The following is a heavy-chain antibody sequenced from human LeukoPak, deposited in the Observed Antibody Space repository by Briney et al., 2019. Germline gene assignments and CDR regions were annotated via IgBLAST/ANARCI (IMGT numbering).Heavy chain of an antibody. J-gene: IGHJ3*02. D-gene: IGHD2-2*01. Sequence: GGSLRLSCAASGFTFSSYSMNWVRQAPGKGLEWVSSISSSSSYIYYADSVKGRFTISRDNAKNSLYLQMNSLRAKDTAVYYCARGAYCSSTSCYLEAFDIWGQGTMVTVSS. CDR1: GFTFSSYS. CDR2: ISSSSSYI. V-gene: IGHV3-21*01. CDR3: ARGAYCSSTSCYLEAFDI.